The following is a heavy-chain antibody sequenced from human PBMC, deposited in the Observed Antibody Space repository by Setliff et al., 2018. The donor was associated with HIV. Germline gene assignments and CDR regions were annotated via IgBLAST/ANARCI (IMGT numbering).Heavy chain of an antibody. V-gene: IGHV1-69*13. D-gene: IGHD3-22*01. J-gene: IGHJ4*02. CDR1: GGNFSRYG. Sequence: SVKVSCKASGGNFSRYGISWVRQAPGQGLEWMGGIIPIFRTANYAQKLQGRVTITADESTSTAYMELSSLRSEDTAVYYCARGGPYDSSGYPFDYWGQGTLVTVSS. CDR3: ARGGPYDSSGYPFDY. CDR2: IIPIFRTA.